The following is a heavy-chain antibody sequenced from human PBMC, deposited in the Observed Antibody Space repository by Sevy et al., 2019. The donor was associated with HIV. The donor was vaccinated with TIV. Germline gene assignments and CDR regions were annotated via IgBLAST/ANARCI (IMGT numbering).Heavy chain of an antibody. V-gene: IGHV3-9*01. CDR1: GFTFDDYA. J-gene: IGHJ4*02. CDR3: AKDTEAYGSGSYFG. Sequence: GGSLRLSCAASGFTFDDYAMHWVRQAPGKGLEWVSGISWNSGSIGYADSAKGRFTISRDNAKNSLYLQMNSLRAEDTALYYCAKDTEAYGSGSYFGWGQGTLVTVSS. CDR2: ISWNSGSI. D-gene: IGHD3-10*01.